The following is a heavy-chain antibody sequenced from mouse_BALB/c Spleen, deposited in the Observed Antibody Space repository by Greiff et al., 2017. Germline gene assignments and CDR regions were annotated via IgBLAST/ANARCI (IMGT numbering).Heavy chain of an antibody. CDR2: IWGDGST. CDR1: GFSLTGYG. Sequence: VQLKESGPGLVAPSQSLSITCTVSGFSLTGYGVNWVRQPPGKGLEWLGMIWGDGSTDYNSALKSRLSISKDNSKSQVFLKMNSLQTDDTARYYCARAPYYEGYAMDYWGQGTSVTVSS. J-gene: IGHJ4*01. D-gene: IGHD2-10*01. V-gene: IGHV2-6-7*01. CDR3: ARAPYYEGYAMDY.